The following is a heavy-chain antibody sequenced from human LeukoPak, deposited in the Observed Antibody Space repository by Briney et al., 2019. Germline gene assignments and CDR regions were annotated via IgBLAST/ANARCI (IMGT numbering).Heavy chain of an antibody. CDR3: ARGGSGSHFDY. V-gene: IGHV3-48*04. Sequence: GGSLRLSCAASGFTFSSYSMNWVRQAPGKGLEWVSYISSSSSTIYYADSVKGRFTISRDNAKNSLYLQMNSLRAEDTAVYYCARGGSGSHFDYWGQGTLVTVSS. D-gene: IGHD3-10*01. J-gene: IGHJ4*02. CDR2: ISSSSSTI. CDR1: GFTFSSYS.